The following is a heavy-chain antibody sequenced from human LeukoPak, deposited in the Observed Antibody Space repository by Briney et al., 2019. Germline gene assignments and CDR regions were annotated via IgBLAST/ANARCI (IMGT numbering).Heavy chain of an antibody. J-gene: IGHJ4*02. CDR3: ARGGGSTQFDY. CDR1: GFTFSSYA. D-gene: IGHD3-16*01. Sequence: PGGSLRLSCAASGFTFSSYAMSWVRQAPGKGLEWVSAISGSGGSTYYADSVKGRFTISRDSSKNTLYLQMNSLRAEDTAVYFCARGGGSTQFDYWGQGTLVTVSS. V-gene: IGHV3-23*01. CDR2: ISGSGGST.